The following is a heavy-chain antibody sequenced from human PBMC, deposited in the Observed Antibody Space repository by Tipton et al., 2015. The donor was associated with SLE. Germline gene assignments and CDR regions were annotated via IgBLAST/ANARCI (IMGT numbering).Heavy chain of an antibody. J-gene: IGHJ4*02. CDR3: ARGAYYFDS. CDR1: GYSISSGYY. V-gene: IGHV4-38-2*01. Sequence: TLSLTCAVSGYSISSGYYWGWIRQPPGKGLEWIGSIYHSGSTYYNPSLKSRVTISVDTSKNQFSLKLSSVTAADTAVYYCARGAYYFDSWGQGTLVTVSS. D-gene: IGHD1-26*01. CDR2: IYHSGST.